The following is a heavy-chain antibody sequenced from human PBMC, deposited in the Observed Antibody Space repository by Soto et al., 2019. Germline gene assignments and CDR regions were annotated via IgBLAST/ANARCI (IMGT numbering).Heavy chain of an antibody. Sequence: ETLSLSCCVYGVSFSGYYWSGIRQPPGQGLEWIGEINHSGGTNYNPSLKSRVTISVDTSKNQFSLNLSSVTAADTAVYYCARGHYDLWSGYRPRGHFDYWGQGALVTVYS. J-gene: IGHJ4*02. CDR3: ARGHYDLWSGYRPRGHFDY. D-gene: IGHD3-3*01. V-gene: IGHV4-34*01. CDR1: GVSFSGYY. CDR2: INHSGGT.